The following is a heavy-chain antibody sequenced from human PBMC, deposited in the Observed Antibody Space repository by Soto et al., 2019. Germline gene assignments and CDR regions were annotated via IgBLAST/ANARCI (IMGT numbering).Heavy chain of an antibody. V-gene: IGHV1-24*01. J-gene: IGHJ4*02. CDR3: ATVTMVRNSGGFDY. CDR2: FDPEDGET. Sequence: ASVKVSCKVSGYTLTELSMHWVRQAPGKGLEWMGGFDPEDGETIYAQKFQGRVTMTEDTSTDTAYMELSSLRSEDTAVYYCATVTMVRNSGGFDYWGQGTLVTVSS. D-gene: IGHD3-10*01. CDR1: GYTLTELS.